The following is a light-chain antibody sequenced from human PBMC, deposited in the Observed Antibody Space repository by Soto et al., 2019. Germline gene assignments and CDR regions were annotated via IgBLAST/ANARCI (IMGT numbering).Light chain of an antibody. J-gene: IGLJ3*02. CDR3: SSYKTSSTHGV. CDR1: SSDVGGYNY. Sequence: QSALTQPASVSGSPGQSITISCTGTSSDVGGYNYVSWYQQHPGKAPKLMIYEVSNRPSGVSNRFSGSKSGNTASLTISGPRAEDEADYYCSSYKTSSTHGVFGGGTKLPVL. CDR2: EVS. V-gene: IGLV2-14*01.